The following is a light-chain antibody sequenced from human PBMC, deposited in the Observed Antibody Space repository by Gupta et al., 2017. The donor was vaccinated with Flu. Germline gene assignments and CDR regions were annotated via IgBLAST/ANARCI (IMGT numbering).Light chain of an antibody. J-gene: IGLJ3*02. CDR3: SSYTSSSTRV. CDR2: EVS. Sequence: QSALTQPASVSGSPGQSLTISCTGTSSDVGGYNYVSWYPQHPGKAPKLMIYEVSNRPSGVSNRFSGSKSGNTASLTISGLQAEDEADYYGSSYTSSSTRVFGGGTKLTVL. V-gene: IGLV2-14*01. CDR1: SSDVGGYNY.